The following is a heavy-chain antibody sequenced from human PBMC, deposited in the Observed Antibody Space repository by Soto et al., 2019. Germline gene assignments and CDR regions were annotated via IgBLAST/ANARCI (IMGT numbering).Heavy chain of an antibody. CDR2: IKQDGSEK. Sequence: GGSLRLSCAASGFTFSSYWMSWVRQAPGKGLEWVANIKQDGSEKYYVDSVKGRFTISRDNAKNSLYLQMNSLRAEDTAVYYCATPGDILTGYYFDYWGQGTLVTVSS. V-gene: IGHV3-7*01. CDR3: ATPGDILTGYYFDY. CDR1: GFTFSSYW. D-gene: IGHD3-9*01. J-gene: IGHJ4*02.